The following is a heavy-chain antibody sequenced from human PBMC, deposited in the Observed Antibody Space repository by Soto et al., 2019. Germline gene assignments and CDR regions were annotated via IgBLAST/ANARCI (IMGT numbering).Heavy chain of an antibody. CDR3: ARGNSGSYGSFDY. Sequence: GEALKISFKVSGYSFTNYCIGLVRQVPAKGREWMEIIYPADSITDHCTSLQGKVRISADRSISTAYAEWSSLKASDTAIYYCARGNSGSYGSFDYWGQGTPVTVSS. D-gene: IGHD1-26*01. J-gene: IGHJ4*02. CDR2: IYPADSIT. CDR1: GYSFTNYC. V-gene: IGHV5-51*01.